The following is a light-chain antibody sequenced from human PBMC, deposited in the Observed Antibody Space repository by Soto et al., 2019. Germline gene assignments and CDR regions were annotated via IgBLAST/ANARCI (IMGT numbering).Light chain of an antibody. Sequence: QSVLTQPPSVSGAPGQRVTISCTGSSSNIGAHYDVHWYQQLPGTAPKLLIYGNSNRPSGVPDRFSGSKSGTSASLAITGLQAEDEADYYCQSYDNSLGVYAFGTGTKVTVL. CDR1: SSNIGAHYD. CDR3: QSYDNSLGVYA. J-gene: IGLJ1*01. V-gene: IGLV1-40*01. CDR2: GNS.